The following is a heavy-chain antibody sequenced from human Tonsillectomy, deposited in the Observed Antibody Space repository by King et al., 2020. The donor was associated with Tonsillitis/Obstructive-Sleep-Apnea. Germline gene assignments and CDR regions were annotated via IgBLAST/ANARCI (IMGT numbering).Heavy chain of an antibody. V-gene: IGHV3-33*01. CDR1: GFTFSSYG. D-gene: IGHD2-2*01. CDR3: GRDGPFRSPYCSSISCLDAFDI. CDR2: IWYDGSNK. J-gene: IGHJ3*02. Sequence: VQLVESGGGVVQPGRSLRLSCAASGFTFSSYGMHWVRQAPGKGLEWVAVIWYDGSNKYYADSVKGRFTISRDNSKNTLYLQMNSLRAEDTVVYYCGRDGPFRSPYCSSISCLDAFDIWGQGTMVTVSS.